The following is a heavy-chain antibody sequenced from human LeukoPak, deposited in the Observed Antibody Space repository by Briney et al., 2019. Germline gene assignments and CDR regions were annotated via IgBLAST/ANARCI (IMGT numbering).Heavy chain of an antibody. V-gene: IGHV3-53*01. J-gene: IGHJ4*02. Sequence: GGSLRLSCAASGFTFSSYAMSWVRQAPGKGLEWVSVIYSGGSTYYADSVKGRFTISRDNSKNTLYLQMNSLRAEDTAVYYCARELPSDYWGQGTLVTVSS. D-gene: IGHD1-26*01. CDR3: ARELPSDY. CDR1: GFTFSSYA. CDR2: IYSGGST.